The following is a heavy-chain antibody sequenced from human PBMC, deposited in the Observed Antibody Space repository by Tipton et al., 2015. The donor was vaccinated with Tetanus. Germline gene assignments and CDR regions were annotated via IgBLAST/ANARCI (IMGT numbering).Heavy chain of an antibody. D-gene: IGHD2-8*01. CDR3: ARRSYCTSTRCFDAFDL. Sequence: TLSLTCTVSGTSISRSGHYWTWIRQPPGKGLEWISYIFASGSTNYNPALKSRVTISMDTSKNQISLNLTSVTAADTAVYFCARRSYCTSTRCFDAFDLWGPGTRVTVSS. CDR1: GTSISRSGHY. CDR2: IFASGST. J-gene: IGHJ3*01. V-gene: IGHV4-61*08.